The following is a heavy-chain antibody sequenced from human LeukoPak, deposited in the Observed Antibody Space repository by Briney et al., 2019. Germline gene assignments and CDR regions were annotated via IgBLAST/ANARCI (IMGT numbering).Heavy chain of an antibody. J-gene: IGHJ3*01. V-gene: IGHV3-30*18. CDR3: AKDVSIGWEPDVFDL. D-gene: IGHD1-26*01. CDR1: GFTFSSYG. CDR2: TSYDGVNK. Sequence: GGSLRLSCAASGFTFSSYGMHWVRQAPGKGLEWVAVTSYDGVNKDYADSVKGRFTISRDNSKNTVDLQMNSLRVDDTAVYYCAKDVSIGWEPDVFDLWGQGTMVTVSS.